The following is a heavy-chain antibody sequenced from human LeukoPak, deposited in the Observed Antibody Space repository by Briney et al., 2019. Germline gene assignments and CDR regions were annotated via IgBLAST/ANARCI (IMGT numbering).Heavy chain of an antibody. V-gene: IGHV3-7*05. Sequence: GGSLRLSCAASGFTFTSYWMGWVRQAPAKGREWVAHIKGDGSDKEYVDSVKGRFTISRDNAKNSLYLQMNSLRAEDTAVYYCARWRTYIQGFFDPWGQGTLVTVSS. CDR3: ARWRTYIQGFFDP. J-gene: IGHJ5*02. D-gene: IGHD1/OR15-1a*01. CDR1: GFTFTSYW. CDR2: IKGDGSDK.